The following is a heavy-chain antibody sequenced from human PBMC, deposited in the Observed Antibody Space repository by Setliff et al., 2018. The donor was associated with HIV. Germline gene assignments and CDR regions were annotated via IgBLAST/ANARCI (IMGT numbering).Heavy chain of an antibody. Sequence: LSLSCVASGFNLYTTAMTWIRQIPGKGLEWVSSISGPGDIIFFADSLKGRFTISRDNSKNTIYLQMNSLRAEDTAFYYCAKDTYTNGWHTSNFYHYGLEVWGQGTTVTVSS. CDR1: GFNLYTTA. D-gene: IGHD6-19*01. CDR2: ISGPGDII. V-gene: IGHV3-23*01. J-gene: IGHJ6*02. CDR3: AKDTYTNGWHTSNFYHYGLEV.